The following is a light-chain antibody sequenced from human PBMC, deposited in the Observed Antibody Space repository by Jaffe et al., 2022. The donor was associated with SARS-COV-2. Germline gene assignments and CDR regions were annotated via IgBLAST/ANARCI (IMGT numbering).Light chain of an antibody. CDR3: QQSYSMLPT. V-gene: IGKV1-39*01. J-gene: IGKJ1*01. Sequence: DIQMTQSPSSLSASVGDRVTITCRASQTISTCLNWYQQKPGKAPKVLIYDASYLQSGEPSRFSGSGSETDFTLTISSLQPEDFATYYCQQSYSMLPTFGPGTKVEIK. CDR2: DAS. CDR1: QTISTC.